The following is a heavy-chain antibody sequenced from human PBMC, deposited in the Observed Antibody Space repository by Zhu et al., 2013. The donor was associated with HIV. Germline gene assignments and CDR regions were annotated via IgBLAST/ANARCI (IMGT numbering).Heavy chain of an antibody. CDR2: IDPDSGGT. J-gene: IGHJ4*02. V-gene: IGHV1-2*02. D-gene: IGHD2-15*01. Sequence: QVQLVQSGAEVKKPGASVKVSCKASGYTFTGFYMHWVRQAPGQGPEWVGWIDPDSGGTEFAKNFQGRVTMTRDTSIRTAYMELSRLRSDDTAVHYCARDLGYCSGFNCYSFDYWGQGTLVTVSS. CDR1: GYTFTGFY. CDR3: ARDLGYCSGFNCYSFDY.